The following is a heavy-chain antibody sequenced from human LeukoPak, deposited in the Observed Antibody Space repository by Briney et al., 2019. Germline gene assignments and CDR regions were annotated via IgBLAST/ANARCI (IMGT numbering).Heavy chain of an antibody. Sequence: PGRSLTLSCPASGFTFADYAMRWVRHAPGKGLEWVGGISSYSGNIDYAHSVKGRFTISTDTAKNSPYMQMNRLRAEDTAVYYWAQGSFSCDYSHFGPYYFDYWGQGTLVTVS. CDR1: GFTFADYA. V-gene: IGHV3-9*01. J-gene: IGHJ4*02. CDR3: AQGSFSCDYSHFGPYYFDY. D-gene: IGHD2-15*01. CDR2: ISSYSGNI.